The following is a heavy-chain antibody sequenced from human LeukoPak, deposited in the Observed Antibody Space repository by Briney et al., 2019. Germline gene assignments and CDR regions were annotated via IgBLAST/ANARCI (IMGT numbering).Heavy chain of an antibody. Sequence: SDILSLTCTVSGGSINSDSYYWTWIRQPAGKGLEWICRVYTTGSPNYNPSLKSRVTISIDTSKNQFSLKLSSVSAADTAIYYCARDRGITTARGVPSWFDPWGQGTLVTVSS. D-gene: IGHD3-10*01. J-gene: IGHJ5*02. V-gene: IGHV4-61*02. CDR2: VYTTGSP. CDR3: ARDRGITTARGVPSWFDP. CDR1: GGSINSDSYY.